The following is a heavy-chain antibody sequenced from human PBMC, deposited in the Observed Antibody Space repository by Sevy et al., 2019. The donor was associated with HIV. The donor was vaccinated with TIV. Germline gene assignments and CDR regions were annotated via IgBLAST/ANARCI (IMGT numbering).Heavy chain of an antibody. J-gene: IGHJ6*02. V-gene: IGHV3-33*01. CDR1: GFTFSTYD. Sequence: GGSLRLCCAASGFTFSTYDMHWVRQAPGKGLEWVADIRYHGSNKYYGDSVRGRFTISRDNSKSTLYVQLNSLRAEDTAVYYCARGRKTTQEWLEELDYYYGMDVWDQGTSVTVSS. CDR3: ARGRKTTQEWLEELDYYYGMDV. D-gene: IGHD2-8*01. CDR2: IRYHGSNK.